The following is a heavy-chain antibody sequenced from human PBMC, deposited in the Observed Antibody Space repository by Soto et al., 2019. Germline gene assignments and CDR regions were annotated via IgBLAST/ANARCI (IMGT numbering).Heavy chain of an antibody. V-gene: IGHV3-7*01. J-gene: IGHJ4*02. CDR1: GFTFSSYW. CDR3: ARDFCSGGSCYSTSLFSDY. Sequence: PGGSLRLSCAASGFTFSSYWMSWVRQAPGKGLEWVANIKQDGSEKYYVDSVKGRFTISRDNAKNSLYLQMNSLRAEDTAVYYCARDFCSGGSCYSTSLFSDYWGQGTLVTVSS. D-gene: IGHD2-15*01. CDR2: IKQDGSEK.